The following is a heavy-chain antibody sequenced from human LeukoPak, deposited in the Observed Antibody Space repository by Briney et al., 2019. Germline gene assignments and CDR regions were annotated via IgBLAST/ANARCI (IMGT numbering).Heavy chain of an antibody. J-gene: IGHJ6*03. CDR2: INPNSGGT. CDR1: GYTFTGYY. D-gene: IGHD2-15*01. CDR3: ARDPCSGGTCYYYMDV. Sequence: ASVKVSCKASGYTFTGYYMHWVRQAPGQGLEWMGRINPNSGGTSYAQKFQDRVTMTRDTSISTAYMELSTLTSDATAVYYCARDPCSGGTCYYYMDVWGKGTTVTASS. V-gene: IGHV1-2*06.